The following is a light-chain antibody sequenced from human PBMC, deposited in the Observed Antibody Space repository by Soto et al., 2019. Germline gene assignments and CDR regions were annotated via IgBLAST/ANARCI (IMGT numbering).Light chain of an antibody. Sequence: QSALTQPPSASGSPGQSVTISCTGTSSDVGRYNYVSWYQQYPGKAPKLIIYGVNKRPSGVPDRFSGSKSGNTASLTVSGLQAEDEADYYCSSYGGSNNFFGTGTKLTVL. CDR1: SSDVGRYNY. CDR3: SSYGGSNNF. CDR2: GVN. J-gene: IGLJ1*01. V-gene: IGLV2-8*01.